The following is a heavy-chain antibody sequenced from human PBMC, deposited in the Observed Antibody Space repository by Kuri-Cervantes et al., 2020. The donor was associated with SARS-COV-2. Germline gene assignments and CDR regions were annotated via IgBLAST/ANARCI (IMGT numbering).Heavy chain of an antibody. J-gene: IGHJ4*02. D-gene: IGHD2-2*01. CDR3: ARGPITLGYCSSTSCPLGRDY. Sequence: SETLSLTCTVSGGSISSSSYYWGWIRQPPGMGLEWIGSIYYSGSTYYNPSLKRRVTISVDTSKNQFSLKLSSVTAADTAVYYCARGPITLGYCSSTSCPLGRDYWGQGTLVTVSS. CDR2: IYYSGST. CDR1: GGSISSSSYY. V-gene: IGHV4-39*01.